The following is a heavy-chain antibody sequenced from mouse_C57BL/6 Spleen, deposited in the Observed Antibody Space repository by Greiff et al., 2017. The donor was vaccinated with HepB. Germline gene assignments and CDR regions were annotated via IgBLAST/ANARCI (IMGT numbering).Heavy chain of an antibody. Sequence: QVQLKESGAELVKPGASVKISCKASGYAFSSYWMNWVKQRPGKGLEWIGQIYPGDGDTNYNGKFKGKATLTADKSSSTAYMQLSSLTSEDSAVYFCARSPYDFLFAYWGQGTLVTVSA. CDR2: IYPGDGDT. J-gene: IGHJ3*01. CDR1: GYAFSSYW. D-gene: IGHD2-4*01. CDR3: ARSPYDFLFAY. V-gene: IGHV1-80*01.